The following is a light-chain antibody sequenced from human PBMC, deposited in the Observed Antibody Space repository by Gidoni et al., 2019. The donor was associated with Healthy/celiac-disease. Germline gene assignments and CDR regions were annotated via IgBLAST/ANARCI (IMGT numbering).Light chain of an antibody. CDR1: QSISSY. CDR2: AAS. Sequence: DIQMTQSPSSLSASVGDRVTITCRASQSISSYLNLYQQKPGKAPKLLIYAASSLQSGVPSRFSGSGSGTDFTLTISSLQPEDFATYYWQQSYSTPGTFGHGTKVDIK. CDR3: QQSYSTPGT. J-gene: IGKJ3*01. V-gene: IGKV1-39*01.